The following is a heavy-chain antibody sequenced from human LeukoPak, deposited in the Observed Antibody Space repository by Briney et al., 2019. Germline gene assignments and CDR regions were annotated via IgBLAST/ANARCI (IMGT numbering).Heavy chain of an antibody. CDR1: GFTFSSYA. Sequence: GGSLRLSCAASGFTFSSYAMSWVRQAPGKGLEWVSGISGNSGSTYSADSVKGRFTISRDNSKNTLYLQMNSLRAEDTAVYYCAKDIVVVPGGGDYFDYWGQGTLVTVSS. V-gene: IGHV3-23*01. CDR2: ISGNSGST. CDR3: AKDIVVVPGGGDYFDY. D-gene: IGHD2-2*01. J-gene: IGHJ4*02.